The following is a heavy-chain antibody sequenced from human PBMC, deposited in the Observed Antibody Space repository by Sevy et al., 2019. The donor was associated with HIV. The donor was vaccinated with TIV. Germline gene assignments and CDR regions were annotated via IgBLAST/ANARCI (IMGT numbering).Heavy chain of an antibody. CDR3: AKSDYDFWSGQASGYYFDY. D-gene: IGHD3-3*01. CDR1: GFTFNNYA. J-gene: IGHJ4*02. V-gene: IGHV3-23*01. CDR2: ISGSGGNT. Sequence: GGSLSLSCAASGFTFNNYAMSWVRQAPGKGLEWVSTISGSGGNTYYADSVRGRFTIYRDSSNNTLYLQMNSLRAEDTAMYYCAKSDYDFWSGQASGYYFDYWGQGTLVTVSS.